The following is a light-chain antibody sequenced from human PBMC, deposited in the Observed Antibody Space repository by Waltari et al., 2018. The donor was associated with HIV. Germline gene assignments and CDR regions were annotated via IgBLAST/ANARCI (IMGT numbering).Light chain of an antibody. V-gene: IGKV2-24*01. J-gene: IGKJ4*01. CDR1: QSLVHTDEDTY. Sequence: DIVMTQDPLSSPVTLGQPASISCRSSQSLVHTDEDTYLSWLHQMPGQPTRLLIYKVSNQFAGVTDRVSGSGAGTDFTLKISRVEAEDVGVYYCLQTTQIPVTFGGGTKVEIK. CDR3: LQTTQIPVT. CDR2: KVS.